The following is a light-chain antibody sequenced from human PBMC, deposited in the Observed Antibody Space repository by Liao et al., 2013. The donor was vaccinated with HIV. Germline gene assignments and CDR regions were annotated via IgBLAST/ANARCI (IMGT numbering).Light chain of an antibody. CDR2: QDT. CDR1: TLGDKY. V-gene: IGLV3-1*01. J-gene: IGLJ1*01. Sequence: SYELTQPPSVSVSPGQTASITCSGDTLGDKYACWYQQRPGQSPVLLIYQDTKRPSGIPERFSGSNSGNTATLTISETQAMDEADYYCQAWDSTTTAYVFGPGTKVTVL. CDR3: QAWDSTTTAYV.